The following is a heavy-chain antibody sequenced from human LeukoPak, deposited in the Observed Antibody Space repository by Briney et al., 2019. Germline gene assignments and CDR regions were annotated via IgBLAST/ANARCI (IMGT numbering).Heavy chain of an antibody. J-gene: IGHJ3*02. CDR2: IHPTDSDT. Sequence: GESLKISCQGYGYSFTNYWIGWVRQMPGKGLEWMGIIHPTDSDTRYSPSFQGQITMSADKSINTAYLQWSSLKASDTAIYYCVSFLNHAFEIWGQGTVVTVSS. V-gene: IGHV5-51*01. CDR1: GYSFTNYW. CDR3: VSFLNHAFEI.